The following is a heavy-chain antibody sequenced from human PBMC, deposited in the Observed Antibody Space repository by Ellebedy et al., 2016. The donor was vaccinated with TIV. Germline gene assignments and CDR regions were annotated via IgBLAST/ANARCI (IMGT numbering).Heavy chain of an antibody. CDR2: ICGSGTYI. V-gene: IGHV3-23*01. CDR3: ARDPYDSSGDDY. CDR1: GFTFSDYA. D-gene: IGHD3-22*01. Sequence: GESLKISXAASGFTFSDYAMHWVRQAPGKGLDWVSGICGSGTYIYYTDSVKGRFTISRDNSKNTLYLQMNSLRAEDTAVYYCARDPYDSSGDDYWGQGTLVTVSS. J-gene: IGHJ4*02.